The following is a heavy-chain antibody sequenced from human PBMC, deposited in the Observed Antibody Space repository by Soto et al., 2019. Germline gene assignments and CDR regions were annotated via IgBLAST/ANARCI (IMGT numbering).Heavy chain of an antibody. D-gene: IGHD3-10*01. J-gene: IGHJ2*01. CDR2: ISSDGSQK. CDR3: AKNIVRGHWYFDL. V-gene: IGHV3-30*18. CDR1: GIAVSGCD. Sequence: QVQQEESGGGVVQPGKSLRLSCAASGIAVSGCDMFWVRQTPSKGLEWVAAISSDGSQKYYADSVKGRFTISRDNSKNTLYVQMNGLTTEDTAVYYSAKNIVRGHWYFDLWGRGSLVTVSS.